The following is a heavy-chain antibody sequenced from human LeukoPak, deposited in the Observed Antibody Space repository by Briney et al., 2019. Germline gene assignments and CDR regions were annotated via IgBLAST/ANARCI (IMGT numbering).Heavy chain of an antibody. D-gene: IGHD2-15*01. J-gene: IGHJ4*02. CDR2: FYYSGSD. V-gene: IGHV4-59*01. Sequence: SETLSLTCTVSGASITSYYWNWIRQPPGKGLGWIGYFYYSGSDNYNPSLKSRITISVDTSKNQFSLKLISVTAADTAVYYCVRVYCSGATCYHFDYWGQGTLVTVSS. CDR1: GASITSYY. CDR3: VRVYCSGATCYHFDY.